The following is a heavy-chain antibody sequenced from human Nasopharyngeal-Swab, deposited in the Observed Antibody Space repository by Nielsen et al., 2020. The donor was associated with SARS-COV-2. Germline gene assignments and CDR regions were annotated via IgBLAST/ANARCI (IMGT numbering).Heavy chain of an antibody. J-gene: IGHJ3*02. V-gene: IGHV1-2*02. CDR3: ARVVWVDWDAFHI. Sequence: ASVKVSCKASGYTFIGCYIHWVRQAPGQGLEWMGWINPNSGGTNYAQKFQGRVTMTRDTSISTAYMELSRLRSDDTAVYYCARVVWVDWDAFHIWGQGTIVTVSS. CDR2: INPNSGGT. D-gene: IGHD3-16*01. CDR1: GYTFIGCY.